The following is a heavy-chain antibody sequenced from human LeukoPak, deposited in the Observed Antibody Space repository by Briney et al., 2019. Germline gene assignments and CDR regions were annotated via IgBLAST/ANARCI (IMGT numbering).Heavy chain of an antibody. V-gene: IGHV1-8*01. D-gene: IGHD3-22*01. CDR3: ARGVRRAGTEDYESSGYFPADY. CDR1: GYTFITYD. CDR2: MNPNTGNA. J-gene: IGHJ4*02. Sequence: ASVKVSCKTSGYTFITYDINWVRQAAGQGLEWMGWMNPNTGNAGYPRKFQSRVTMTRNTSMSTAYMELSSLTSEDTAVYYCARGVRRAGTEDYESSGYFPADYWGQGTLVTVSS.